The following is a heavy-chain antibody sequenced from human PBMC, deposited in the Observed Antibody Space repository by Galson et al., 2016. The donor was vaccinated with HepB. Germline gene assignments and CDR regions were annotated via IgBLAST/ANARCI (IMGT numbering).Heavy chain of an antibody. J-gene: IGHJ5*01. V-gene: IGHV4-39*01. CDR3: ASVRRFSDFADS. Sequence: SETLSLTCSVSGGSIIRANYYWGWVRQPPGKALEWVGSIFLNGHAGYNPSLKSRLAMSMDTSKNPFYLTLTSVTAADTAIYFCASVRRFSDFADSWGQGTQVTVS. CDR2: IFLNGHA. CDR1: GGSIIRANYY. D-gene: IGHD2-21*02.